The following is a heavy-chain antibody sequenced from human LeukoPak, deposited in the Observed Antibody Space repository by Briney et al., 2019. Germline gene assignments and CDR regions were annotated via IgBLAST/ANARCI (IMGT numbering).Heavy chain of an antibody. CDR3: AKTATTVTPPDY. J-gene: IGHJ4*01. V-gene: IGHV3-23*01. CDR1: GFTFSNYA. D-gene: IGHD4-17*01. CDR2: ISNSGATT. Sequence: GGSLRLSCAASGFTFSNYAMSWVRQAPGKGLEWVSVISNSGATTYYADSVKGRFTISRDKSKNTVYLQMNSLIADDTAVYYCAKTATTVTPPDYWGHGNLVTVSS.